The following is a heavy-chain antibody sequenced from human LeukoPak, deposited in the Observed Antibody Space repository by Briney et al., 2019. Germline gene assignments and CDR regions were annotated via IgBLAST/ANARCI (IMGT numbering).Heavy chain of an antibody. V-gene: IGHV4-34*01. Sequence: PSETLSLTCAVYGGSFSGYYWSWIRQPPGKGLEWIGEINHSGTTHYNPSLESRVTISVDTSKNQFSLNLSSVTAADTAVYYCARGGDSYLDYWGQGTLVTVSS. CDR1: GGSFSGYY. CDR2: INHSGTT. D-gene: IGHD2-21*02. J-gene: IGHJ4*02. CDR3: ARGGDSYLDY.